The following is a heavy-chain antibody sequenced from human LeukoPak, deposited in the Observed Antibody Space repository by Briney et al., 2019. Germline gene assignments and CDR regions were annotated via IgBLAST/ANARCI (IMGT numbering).Heavy chain of an antibody. D-gene: IGHD2-15*01. V-gene: IGHV3-33*06. J-gene: IGHJ4*02. CDR1: GFTFSSYG. CDR3: AKESHCSGGSCSPHFDY. CDR2: IWYDGSNK. Sequence: GGSLRLSCAASGFTFSSYGMHWVRQAPGKGVEWVAVIWYDGSNKYYADSVKGRFTISRDNSKKTLYLQMNSLRAEDTAVYYCAKESHCSGGSCSPHFDYWGQGTLVTVSS.